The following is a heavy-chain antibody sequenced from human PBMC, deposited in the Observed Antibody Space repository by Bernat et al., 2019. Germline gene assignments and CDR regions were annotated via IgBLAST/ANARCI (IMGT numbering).Heavy chain of an antibody. CDR1: GFTFSSYS. V-gene: IGHV3-21*01. Sequence: EVQLVESGGGLVKPGGSLRLSCAASGFTFSSYSMNWVRQAPGKGLEWVSSISRSSYIYYADSVKGRFTISRDNAKNSLYLQMNSLRAEDTAVYYCARDLPLNFDYWGQGTLVTVSS. J-gene: IGHJ4*02. CDR3: ARDLPLNFDY. CDR2: ISRSSYI.